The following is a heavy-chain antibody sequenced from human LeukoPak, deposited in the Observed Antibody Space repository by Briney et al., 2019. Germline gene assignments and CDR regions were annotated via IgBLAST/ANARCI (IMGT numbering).Heavy chain of an antibody. D-gene: IGHD3-22*01. Sequence: GGSLRLSCAASGFTVSSKYMNWVRQAPGKGLEWVSYISGSSGIIDYADSVRGRFIISRDNAKNSLYLQMNSLRAEDTAVYYCARGSKSSGQVPFDYWGQGTLVTVSS. J-gene: IGHJ4*02. CDR3: ARGSKSSGQVPFDY. CDR2: ISGSSGII. V-gene: IGHV3-48*01. CDR1: GFTVSSKY.